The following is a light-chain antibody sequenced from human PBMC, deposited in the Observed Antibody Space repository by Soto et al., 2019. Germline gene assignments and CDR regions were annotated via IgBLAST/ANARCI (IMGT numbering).Light chain of an antibody. V-gene: IGKV4-1*01. CDR1: QSVLYSSNNKNY. Sequence: DIVMTQSPDSLAVSLGERATINCKSSQSVLYSSNNKNYLAWYQQRPGQPPKLLIYWASTRESGVPDRFSGSGSGKDFTLTITSMQSEDVAVYYCQQYASTPPTFGRGTKLEIK. J-gene: IGKJ2*01. CDR3: QQYASTPPT. CDR2: WAS.